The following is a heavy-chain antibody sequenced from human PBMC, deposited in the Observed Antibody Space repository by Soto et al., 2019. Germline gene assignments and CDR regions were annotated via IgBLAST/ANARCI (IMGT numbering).Heavy chain of an antibody. Sequence: VQLLESGGGVVQPGGSLRLSCVASGFTFSSYGMHWVRQAPGKGLEWVAVISYDGSNKYYADSVKGRFTISRDNSKNTLYLQMSSLRAEDTAVYYCVKDGSSGWPYYYGMDVWGQGTTVTVSS. CDR3: VKDGSSGWPYYYGMDV. V-gene: IGHV3-30*18. CDR1: GFTFSSYG. J-gene: IGHJ6*02. CDR2: ISYDGSNK. D-gene: IGHD6-19*01.